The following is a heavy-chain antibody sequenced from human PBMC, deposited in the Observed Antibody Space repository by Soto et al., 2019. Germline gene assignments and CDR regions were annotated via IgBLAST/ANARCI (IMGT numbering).Heavy chain of an antibody. CDR1: GFTFTSTG. Sequence: QVQLVESGGCVVQPGRSLRLSCAASGFTFTSTGMHWVRQAPGKGLEWVAVIWYDGSNKYYEDSVNGRLTVSRENSKNTSYVQMISLRAEDTAVYYCARDGTCGHNSAYYYYYGMDVWGQGTTVTVSS. V-gene: IGHV3-33*01. CDR3: ARDGTCGHNSAYYYYYGMDV. D-gene: IGHD1-1*01. J-gene: IGHJ6*02. CDR2: IWYDGSNK.